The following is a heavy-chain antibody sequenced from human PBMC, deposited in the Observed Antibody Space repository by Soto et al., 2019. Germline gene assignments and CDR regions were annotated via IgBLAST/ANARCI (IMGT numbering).Heavy chain of an antibody. J-gene: IGHJ1*01. CDR2: IYYSGST. CDR1: GGSISSSSYY. V-gene: IGHV4-39*01. Sequence: SETLSLTCTVSGGSISSSSYYWGWIRQPPGKGLEWIGSIYYSGSTYYNPSLKSRVTISVDTSKNQFSLKLSSVTAADTAVYYCARRFGQHYAYRAQGTLVPVSS. D-gene: IGHD3-16*01. CDR3: ARRFGQHYAY.